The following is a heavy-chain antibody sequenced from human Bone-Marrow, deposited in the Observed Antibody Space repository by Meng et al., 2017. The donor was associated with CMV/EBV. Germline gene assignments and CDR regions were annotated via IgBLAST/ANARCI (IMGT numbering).Heavy chain of an antibody. CDR3: ARDLIGSSGAFDI. V-gene: IGHV3-21*01. J-gene: IGHJ3*02. D-gene: IGHD2-2*03. Sequence: GESLKISCAASGFTFSSYSMNWVRQAPGKGLEWVSSISSSSSYIYYADSVKGRFTISRDNAKNSLYLQMNSLRAEDTAVYYCARDLIGSSGAFDIWGQGTMVTVAS. CDR2: ISSSSSYI. CDR1: GFTFSSYS.